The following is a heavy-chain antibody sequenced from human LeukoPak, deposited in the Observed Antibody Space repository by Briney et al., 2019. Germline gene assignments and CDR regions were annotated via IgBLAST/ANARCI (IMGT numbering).Heavy chain of an antibody. CDR3: AGRPHGDHPYFDY. D-gene: IGHD4-17*01. Sequence: PGGSLRLSCAASGFTFSSYEMNWVRQAPGKGLEWVSYISSSGSTIYYADSVRGRFTISRDNAKNSLYLQMNSLRAEDTAVYYCAGRPHGDHPYFDYWGQGTLVTVSP. CDR1: GFTFSSYE. J-gene: IGHJ4*02. CDR2: ISSSGSTI. V-gene: IGHV3-48*03.